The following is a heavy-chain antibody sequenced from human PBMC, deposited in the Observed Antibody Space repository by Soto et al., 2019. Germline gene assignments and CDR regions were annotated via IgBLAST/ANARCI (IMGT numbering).Heavy chain of an antibody. CDR2: IYYSGST. CDR1: GGSISSGGYY. CDR3: ARGSRYSGYEGFDY. D-gene: IGHD5-12*01. J-gene: IGHJ4*02. Sequence: SETLSLTCTVSGGSISSGGYYWSWIRQHPGKGLEWIGYIYYSGSTYYNPSLKSRVTISVDTSKNQFSLKLSSVTAADTAVYYCARGSRYSGYEGFDYWGQGTLVTVSS. V-gene: IGHV4-31*03.